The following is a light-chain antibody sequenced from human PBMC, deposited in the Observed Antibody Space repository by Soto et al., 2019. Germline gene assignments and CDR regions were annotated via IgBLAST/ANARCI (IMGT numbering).Light chain of an antibody. J-gene: IGKJ5*01. Sequence: DIQRTQSSSSLSASVGDRVTITCQARQNINNYIDWYQQKPGRAPKPLIYDASNLEAGVPSRFRGSRSGTDFTFPISRMTPEDIATHDCQQYENLLTFGQGTRLEIK. CDR3: QQYENLLT. CDR2: DAS. CDR1: QNINNY. V-gene: IGKV1-33*01.